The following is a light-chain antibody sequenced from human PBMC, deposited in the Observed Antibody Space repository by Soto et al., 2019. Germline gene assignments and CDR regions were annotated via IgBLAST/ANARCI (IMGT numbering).Light chain of an antibody. J-gene: IGKJ4*01. CDR3: TQRDNCKLS. CDR1: ESVSIY. CDR2: DAS. Sequence: IVFTRSPATLCLCPGERATLSCIPSESVSIYVAWYQQRPGQAPRLLIYDASNRATGIPATFSGRGSGTQFTITISSIESEDFEVSYCTQRDNCKLSFGGGTNV. V-gene: IGKV3-11*01.